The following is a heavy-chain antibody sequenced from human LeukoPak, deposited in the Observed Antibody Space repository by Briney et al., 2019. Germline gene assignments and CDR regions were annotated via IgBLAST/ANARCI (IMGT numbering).Heavy chain of an antibody. CDR3: ARERDTAMVFPGDFDY. CDR2: IYTSGST. CDR1: GGSISSGSYY. Sequence: SETLSLTCTVSGGSISSGSYYWSWIRQPAGKGLEWIGRIYTSGSTNYNPSLKSRVTISVDMSKNQFSLKLSSVTAADTAVYYCARERDTAMVFPGDFDYWGQGTLVTVSS. D-gene: IGHD5-18*01. V-gene: IGHV4-61*02. J-gene: IGHJ4*02.